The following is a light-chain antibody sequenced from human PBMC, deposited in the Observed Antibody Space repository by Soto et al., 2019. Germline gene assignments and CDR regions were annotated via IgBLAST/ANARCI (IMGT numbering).Light chain of an antibody. J-gene: IGKJ4*01. CDR3: QQLYSFPLT. V-gene: IGKV1-27*01. Sequence: DIQMTQSPSSLSASVGDRVTITCRASQGISTYLAWYQQKPGKVPQILISAASAVHSGVPSRFSGSGSGTEFTLTISSLQPEDFATYYCQQLYSFPLTFGGGTKVDIK. CDR1: QGISTY. CDR2: AAS.